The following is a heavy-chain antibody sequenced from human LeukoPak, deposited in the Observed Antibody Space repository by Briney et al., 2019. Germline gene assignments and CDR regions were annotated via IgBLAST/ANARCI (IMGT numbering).Heavy chain of an antibody. CDR3: ARTTNTAMAGYFDY. V-gene: IGHV1-18*01. CDR2: ISAYNGNT. Sequence: ASVKVSCKASGYTFTSYGISWVRQAPGQGLEWMGWISAYNGNTNYAQKLQGRVTMTTDTSTSTAYMELRSLRSDDTAVYYCARTTNTAMAGYFDYWGQGTLVTVSS. J-gene: IGHJ4*02. CDR1: GYTFTSYG. D-gene: IGHD5-18*01.